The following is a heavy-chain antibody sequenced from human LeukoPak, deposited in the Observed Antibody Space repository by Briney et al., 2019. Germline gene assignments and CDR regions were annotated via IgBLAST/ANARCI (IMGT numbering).Heavy chain of an antibody. D-gene: IGHD6-13*01. V-gene: IGHV4-61*02. CDR2: IYTSGST. Sequence: SQTLSLTCTVSGGSISSGSYYWSWIRQPAGKGLEWIGRIYTSGSTNYNPSLKSRVTISLDTSKNQFSLKLSSVTAADTAVYYCARGALRYSSSVLFDPWGQGTLVTVSS. CDR1: GGSISSGSYY. J-gene: IGHJ5*02. CDR3: ARGALRYSSSVLFDP.